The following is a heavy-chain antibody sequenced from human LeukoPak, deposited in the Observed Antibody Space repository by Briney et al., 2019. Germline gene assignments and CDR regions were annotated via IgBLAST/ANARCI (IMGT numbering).Heavy chain of an antibody. J-gene: IGHJ6*03. CDR3: ARHPQGYYYYYMDV. Sequence: GGSLRLSCAASGFTFSSYSMNWVRQAPGKGLEWVSSISSSSSYIYYADSVKGRFTISRDNAKNSLYLQMNSLRAEETAVYYCARHPQGYYYYYMDVWGKGTTVTISS. CDR1: GFTFSSYS. CDR2: ISSSSSYI. V-gene: IGHV3-21*01.